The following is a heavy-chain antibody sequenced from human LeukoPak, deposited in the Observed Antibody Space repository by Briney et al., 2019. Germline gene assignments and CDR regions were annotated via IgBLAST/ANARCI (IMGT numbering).Heavy chain of an antibody. V-gene: IGHV4-39*07. CDR1: GGSISSRSYS. J-gene: IGHJ5*02. CDR2: IDYSGTT. Sequence: SETLSLTCSVSGGSISSRSYSWGWIRQPPGKGLEWIGNIDYSGTTYYTPSLKSRVTISVDTSKNQFSLRLSSVTAADTADYYCARDDLRSDWFDPWGQGTLVIVSS. CDR3: ARDDLRSDWFDP.